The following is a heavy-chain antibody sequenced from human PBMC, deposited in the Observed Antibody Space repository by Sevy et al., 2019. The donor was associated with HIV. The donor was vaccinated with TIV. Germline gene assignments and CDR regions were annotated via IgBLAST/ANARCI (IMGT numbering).Heavy chain of an antibody. CDR3: AKSGVDTAMLGY. D-gene: IGHD5-18*01. CDR1: GFTFSSYW. Sequence: GGSLRLSCAASGFTFSSYWMHWVRQAPGKGLVWVSRINSDGSSTSYADSVKGRFTISRDNAKNTLYLQMNSLRAEDTAVYYCAKSGVDTAMLGYWGQGTLVTVSS. CDR2: INSDGSST. J-gene: IGHJ4*02. V-gene: IGHV3-74*01.